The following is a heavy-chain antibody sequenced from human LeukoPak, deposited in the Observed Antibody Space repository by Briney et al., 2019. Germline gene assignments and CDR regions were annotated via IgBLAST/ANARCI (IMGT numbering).Heavy chain of an antibody. CDR2: IYPGDSDT. CDR1: GYPFTNYW. D-gene: IGHD2/OR15-2a*01. J-gene: IGHJ4*02. Sequence: GESLQISCQGSGYPFTNYWIGWVRQMPGKGLEFMGIIYPGDSDTRYSPSFQGQVTISVDKSINTAYLQWSSLKASDSAMYYCARAGYSNRWDGVDYWGQGTLVTVSS. CDR3: ARAGYSNRWDGVDY. V-gene: IGHV5-51*01.